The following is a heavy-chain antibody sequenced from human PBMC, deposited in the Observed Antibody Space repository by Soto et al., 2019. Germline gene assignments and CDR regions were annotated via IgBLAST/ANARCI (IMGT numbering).Heavy chain of an antibody. CDR3: ARVPGP. CDR2: IYHSGST. V-gene: IGHV4-30-2*01. CDR1: GGSISSYS. Sequence: SETLSLTWTVSGGSISSYSWSWIRQPPGKGLEWIGYIYHSGSTYYNPSLKSRVTISVDRSKNQFSLKLSSVTAADTAVYYCARVPGPWGQGTLVTVSS. D-gene: IGHD7-27*01. J-gene: IGHJ5*02.